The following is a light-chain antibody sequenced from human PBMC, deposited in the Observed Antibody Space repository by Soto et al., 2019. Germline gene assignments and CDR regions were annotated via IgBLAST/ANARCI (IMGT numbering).Light chain of an antibody. V-gene: IGKV3-11*01. Sequence: EIVLTQSPATLSLSPGEGASLSCRASQSVHTFLAWYQQKPGQALRLLIYGASTRATGVPARFSGSGSGTDFTLTISSLEPEDFAVYYCQQRSNWPITFGQGTRLEIK. CDR2: GAS. CDR1: QSVHTF. CDR3: QQRSNWPIT. J-gene: IGKJ5*01.